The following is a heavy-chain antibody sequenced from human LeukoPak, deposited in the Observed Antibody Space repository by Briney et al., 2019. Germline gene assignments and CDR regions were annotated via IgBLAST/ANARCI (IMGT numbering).Heavy chain of an antibody. J-gene: IGHJ4*02. Sequence: SETLSLTCAVSGGSISSSNWWSWVRQPPGKGLEWIGEIYHSGSTNYNPSLKSRVTISVDKSKNQFSLKLSSVTAADTAVYYCARGLRDPYYYGSGSYIDWGQGTLVTVSS. CDR3: ARGLRDPYYYGSGSYID. D-gene: IGHD3-10*01. V-gene: IGHV4-4*02. CDR1: GGSISSSNW. CDR2: IYHSGST.